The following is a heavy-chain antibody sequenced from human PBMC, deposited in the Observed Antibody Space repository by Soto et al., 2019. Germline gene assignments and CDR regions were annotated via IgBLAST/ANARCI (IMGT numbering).Heavy chain of an antibody. V-gene: IGHV3-74*01. CDR2: VNTDGTDT. Sequence: EVQLVESGGGLVQPGGSLRLSCAASGFTFTRSWMHWVRQAPGKGLEWVSRVNTDGTDTTYADSVKGRFTISRDNAKNTLYLQMNSLTAEDTAMYYCARDQSVSDPTTFHYWGQGALVTVSS. J-gene: IGHJ4*02. D-gene: IGHD6-19*01. CDR1: GFTFTRSW. CDR3: ARDQSVSDPTTFHY.